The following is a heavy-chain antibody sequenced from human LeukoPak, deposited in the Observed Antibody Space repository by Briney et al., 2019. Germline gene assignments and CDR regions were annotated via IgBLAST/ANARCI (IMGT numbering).Heavy chain of an antibody. Sequence: GGSLTLSCAASGFTFSHYAMRWVGQAPGKGLEGVSAISGSGGRIYYADYVKRRFTISRHNSKNTLYLQMNSLRAEDTAVYYCAKVNPITIFGVLMRPYYFDYWGQGTLVTVSS. J-gene: IGHJ4*02. CDR3: AKVNPITIFGVLMRPYYFDY. D-gene: IGHD3-3*01. CDR2: ISGSGGRI. CDR1: GFTFSHYA. V-gene: IGHV3-23*01.